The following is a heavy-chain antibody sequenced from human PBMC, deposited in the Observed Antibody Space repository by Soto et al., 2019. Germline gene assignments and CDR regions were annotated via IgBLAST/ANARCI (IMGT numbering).Heavy chain of an antibody. CDR1: GFTFSSYG. CDR2: IWYDGSNK. CDR3: ARDARIAAAGTQLDY. V-gene: IGHV3-33*01. J-gene: IGHJ4*02. Sequence: GGSLRLSCAASGFTFSSYGMHWVRQAPGKGLEWVAVIWYDGSNKYYADSVKGRFTISRDNSKNTLYLQMNSLRAEDTAVYYCARDARIAAAGTQLDYWGQGTLVTVSS. D-gene: IGHD6-13*01.